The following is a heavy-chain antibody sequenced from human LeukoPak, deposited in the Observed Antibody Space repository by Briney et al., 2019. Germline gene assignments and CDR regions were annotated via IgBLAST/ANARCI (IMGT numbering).Heavy chain of an antibody. V-gene: IGHV3-21*01. J-gene: IGHJ5*02. D-gene: IGHD3-22*01. CDR2: ISSSSSYI. Sequence: GGSLRLSCAASGFTFSSYSMNWVRQAPGKGLEWVSSISSSSSYIYYADSVKGRFTISRDNAKNSLYLRMNSLRAEDTAVYYCAREVSHYYDSSGYYPNWFDPWGQGTLVTVSS. CDR1: GFTFSSYS. CDR3: AREVSHYYDSSGYYPNWFDP.